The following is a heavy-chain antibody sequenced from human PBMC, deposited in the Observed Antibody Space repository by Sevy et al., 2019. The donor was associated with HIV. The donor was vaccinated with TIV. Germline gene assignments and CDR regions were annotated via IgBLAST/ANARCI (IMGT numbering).Heavy chain of an antibody. V-gene: IGHV3-23*01. J-gene: IGHJ4*02. D-gene: IGHD4-17*01. CDR1: GFIFSSYA. Sequence: GGSLRLSCAASGFIFSSYAMSWVRQAPGKGLEWVSGISGSGNSTYYADSVKGRFTISRDNSKNTLYLQMNGLRAEDAAVYYCAKNSRAAVTTGLYYWGQGTLVTVSS. CDR3: AKNSRAAVTTGLYY. CDR2: ISGSGNST.